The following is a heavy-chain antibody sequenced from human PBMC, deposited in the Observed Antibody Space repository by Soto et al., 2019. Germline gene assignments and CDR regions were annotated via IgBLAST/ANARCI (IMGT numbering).Heavy chain of an antibody. CDR1: GFTCSSYA. D-gene: IGHD2-15*01. CDR2: ISGSGGST. V-gene: IGHV3-23*01. Sequence: GGSLRVSCAAAGFTCSSYAMTWVRQAPGKGLEWVSAISGSGGSTYYADSVKGRFTISRDNSKNTLYLQMNSLRAEDTAVYYCAKDAVVVVPRPYYFDNWGQGTLVTVSS. J-gene: IGHJ4*02. CDR3: AKDAVVVVPRPYYFDN.